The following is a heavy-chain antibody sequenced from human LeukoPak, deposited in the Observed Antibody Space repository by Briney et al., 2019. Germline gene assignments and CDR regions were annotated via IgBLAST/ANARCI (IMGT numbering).Heavy chain of an antibody. CDR3: ARGDSSSWSFKI. V-gene: IGHV4-30-4*01. CDR1: GGSLSSSDHY. D-gene: IGHD6-13*01. J-gene: IGHJ4*02. Sequence: SQTLSLTCTVSGGSLSSSDHYWSRIRQPPGKGLEWIAYIYYSGTTYYNPSLKGRVSISVDTSKNQFSLKLSSVTAADTAVYYCARGDSSSWSFKIWRQGTLVTVSS. CDR2: IYYSGTT.